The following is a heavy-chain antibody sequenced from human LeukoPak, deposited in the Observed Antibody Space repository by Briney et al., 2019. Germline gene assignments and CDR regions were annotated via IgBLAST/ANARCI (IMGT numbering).Heavy chain of an antibody. D-gene: IGHD4-23*01. CDR2: IKQDASEK. Sequence: GGSLRLSCAASGFTFSTYWMSWVRQAPGKGLEWVANIKQDASEKYYVDSLKGRFTISRDNAKNSLYLQMNSLRAEDTAVYYCARDSVGAFGGKIADFDCWGQGTLVTVSS. V-gene: IGHV3-7*01. CDR1: GFTFSTYW. CDR3: ARDSVGAFGGKIADFDC. J-gene: IGHJ4*02.